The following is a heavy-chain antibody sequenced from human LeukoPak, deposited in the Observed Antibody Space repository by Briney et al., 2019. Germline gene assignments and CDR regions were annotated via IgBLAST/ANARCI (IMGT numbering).Heavy chain of an antibody. Sequence: ASVKVSCKASGYTFTNYGISWVRQAPGQGLEWMGWISAYNGNTNYAQKLQGRVTMTADTSTGTAYMELRSLRSDDTAVYYCARGSVAAAFSPADYWGQGTLVTVSS. CDR3: ARGSVAAAFSPADY. J-gene: IGHJ4*02. CDR2: ISAYNGNT. CDR1: GYTFTNYG. V-gene: IGHV1-18*01. D-gene: IGHD6-13*01.